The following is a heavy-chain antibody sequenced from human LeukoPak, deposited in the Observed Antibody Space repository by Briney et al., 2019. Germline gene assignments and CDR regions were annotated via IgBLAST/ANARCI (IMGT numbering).Heavy chain of an antibody. V-gene: IGHV3-23*01. Sequence: GGTLRLSCAASGFTFSSYGMSWVRQAPGKGLEWVSAISGSGGSTYYADSVKGRFTISRDNAKNSLYLQMNSLRAEDTAVYYCARVDIVGATRAFDYWGQGTLVTVSS. J-gene: IGHJ4*02. CDR3: ARVDIVGATRAFDY. CDR2: ISGSGGST. D-gene: IGHD1-26*01. CDR1: GFTFSSYG.